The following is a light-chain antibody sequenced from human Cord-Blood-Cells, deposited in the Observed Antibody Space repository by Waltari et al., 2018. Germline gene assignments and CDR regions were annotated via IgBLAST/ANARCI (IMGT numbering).Light chain of an antibody. Sequence: QSALTQPASVSGSPGQSITLSCTGTSRDVGGYNYVSWYQQHPGKAHKLMIYEVSNRPSGVSNRFSGSKSGNTASLTISGRQAEAEADYYCSSYTSSSTYVFGTGTKVTGL. J-gene: IGLJ1*01. CDR3: SSYTSSSTYV. V-gene: IGLV2-14*01. CDR2: EVS. CDR1: SRDVGGYNY.